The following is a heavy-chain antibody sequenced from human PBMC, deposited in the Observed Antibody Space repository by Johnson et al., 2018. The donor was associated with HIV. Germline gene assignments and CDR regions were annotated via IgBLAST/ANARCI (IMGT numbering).Heavy chain of an antibody. CDR2: ISYDGSNK. V-gene: IGHV3-30-3*01. D-gene: IGHD3-16*01. J-gene: IGHJ3*02. Sequence: QMQLVESGGGVVQPGRSLRLSCAASGFTFSSYAMHWVRQAPGKGLEWVAVISYDGSNKYYADSVKGRFTISRDNSKNTLYLQMNSLRAEETAVYYCARDLARRVGAAFDIWGQGTMVTVSS. CDR1: GFTFSSYA. CDR3: ARDLARRVGAAFDI.